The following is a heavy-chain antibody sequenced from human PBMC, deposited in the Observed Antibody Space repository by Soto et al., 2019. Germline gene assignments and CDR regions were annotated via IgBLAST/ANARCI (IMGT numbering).Heavy chain of an antibody. CDR1: GFTFSGSA. J-gene: IGHJ4*02. D-gene: IGHD3-22*01. V-gene: IGHV3-73*02. Sequence: EVQLVESGGGLVQPGGSLKLSCAASGFTFSGSAIHWVRQASGKGLEWVGRSTRKTNTYATAYAASVKGRFTISRDDSKNTAYLQMNSLQTEDTAVYYCYYDTSGYKGLSDYWGQGTLVTVSS. CDR2: STRKTNTYAT. CDR3: YYDTSGYKGLSDY.